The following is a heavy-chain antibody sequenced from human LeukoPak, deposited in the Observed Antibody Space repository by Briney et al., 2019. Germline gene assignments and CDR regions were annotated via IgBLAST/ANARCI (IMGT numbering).Heavy chain of an antibody. Sequence: GGSLRLSCAASGFTSSSYAMNWVRQAPGKGLEWVSAISDSGGYTYYADSVKGWFTISRDNSKNTLYLQMNSLRAEDTAVYYCAKRGYSYGQFDYWGQGTLVTVSS. J-gene: IGHJ4*02. V-gene: IGHV3-23*01. D-gene: IGHD5-18*01. CDR1: GFTSSSYA. CDR3: AKRGYSYGQFDY. CDR2: ISDSGGYT.